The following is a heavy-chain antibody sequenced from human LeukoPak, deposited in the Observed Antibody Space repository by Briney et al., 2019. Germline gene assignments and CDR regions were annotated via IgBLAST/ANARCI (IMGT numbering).Heavy chain of an antibody. V-gene: IGHV4-39*01. CDR2: IYYGGST. J-gene: IGHJ4*02. Sequence: SETLSLTCTVSGGSISSSSYYWGWIRQPPGKGLEWIGSIYYGGSTYYNPSLKSRVTISVDTSKNQFSLKLSSVTAADTAVYYCARFFSSWIPFDYWGQGTLVTVSS. CDR3: ARFFSSWIPFDY. D-gene: IGHD6-13*01. CDR1: GGSISSSSYY.